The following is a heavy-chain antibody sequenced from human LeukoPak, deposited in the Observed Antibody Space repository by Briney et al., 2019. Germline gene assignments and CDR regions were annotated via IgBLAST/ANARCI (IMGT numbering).Heavy chain of an antibody. J-gene: IGHJ4*02. V-gene: IGHV4-34*01. D-gene: IGHD3-10*01. CDR3: ARGLGAYYYGSGSYLSL. Sequence: SETLSLTCAVYGGSFSGYYWSWIRQPPGKGLEWIGEINHSGSTNYNPSLKSRVTISVDTSKNQFSLKLSSVTAADTAVYYCARGLGAYYYGSGSYLSLWGQGTLVTVSS. CDR1: GGSFSGYY. CDR2: INHSGST.